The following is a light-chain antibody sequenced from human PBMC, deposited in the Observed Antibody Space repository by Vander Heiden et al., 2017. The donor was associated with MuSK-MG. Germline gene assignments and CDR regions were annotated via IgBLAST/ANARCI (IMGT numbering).Light chain of an antibody. Sequence: DIQMPQSPSTLSASVGGRVTITCRASQSISSWLAWYQQKPGTAPKILIYKASSLESGVPSRFSGSGSGTQFTLTISSLQPGDFATYYCQQYDSYPWTFGQGTKVEIK. J-gene: IGKJ1*01. CDR3: QQYDSYPWT. V-gene: IGKV1-5*03. CDR2: KAS. CDR1: QSISSW.